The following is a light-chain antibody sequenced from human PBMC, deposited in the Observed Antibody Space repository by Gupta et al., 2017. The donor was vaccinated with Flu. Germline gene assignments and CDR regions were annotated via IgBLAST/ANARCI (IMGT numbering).Light chain of an antibody. CDR3: CSYTSSSTRV. CDR1: SSDVGGYKF. V-gene: IGLV2-14*01. CDR2: EVS. Sequence: QSALTQPASVSGSPGQSITLSCTGTSSDVGGYKFVSWYQQHPGKAPKLLIYEVSSRPSGISNRFSGSKSGNTASLTISGLQVDDEADYYCCSYTSSSTRVFGTGTKVTVL. J-gene: IGLJ1*01.